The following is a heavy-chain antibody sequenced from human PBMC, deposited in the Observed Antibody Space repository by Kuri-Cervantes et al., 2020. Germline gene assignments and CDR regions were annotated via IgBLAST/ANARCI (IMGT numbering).Heavy chain of an antibody. J-gene: IGHJ1*01. CDR3: TTLGVA. D-gene: IGHD3-10*01. CDR1: GFTFSSYS. Sequence: GGSLRLSCAASGFTFSSYSMHWVRQASGKGLEWVGRIRSKANSYATAYAASVKGSFTISRDDSKSTAYLQMNSLKTDDTAVYYCTTLGVAWGQGTLVTVSS. CDR2: IRSKANSYAT. V-gene: IGHV3-73*01.